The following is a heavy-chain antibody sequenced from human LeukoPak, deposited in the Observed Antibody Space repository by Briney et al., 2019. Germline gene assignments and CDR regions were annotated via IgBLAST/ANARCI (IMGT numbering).Heavy chain of an antibody. Sequence: SETLSLTCAVYGGSFSGYYWSWIRQPPGKGLEWIGEINHSGSTNYNPSLKSRVTISVDTSKNQFSLKLSSVTAADTAVYYCARGDRGWYFLDYYSMDVWGQGTTVTVSS. CDR2: INHSGST. D-gene: IGHD6-19*01. CDR3: ARGDRGWYFLDYYSMDV. V-gene: IGHV4-34*01. CDR1: GGSFSGYY. J-gene: IGHJ6*02.